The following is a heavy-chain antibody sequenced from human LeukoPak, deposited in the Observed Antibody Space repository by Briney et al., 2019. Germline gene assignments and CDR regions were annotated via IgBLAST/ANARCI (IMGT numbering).Heavy chain of an antibody. CDR3: AKVSQWGNSRWYEGD. D-gene: IGHD6-13*01. V-gene: IGHV3-23*01. Sequence: GGSLRLSCAASGFTFSSSPMSWVRQAPGKGLDWVSSISAEGPTYYADSVKGRFTTSRDNSKNTLYLQMNSLRGEDTAVYYCAKVSQWGNSRWYEGDWGQGTLVTVSS. CDR1: GFTFSSSP. CDR2: ISAEGPT. J-gene: IGHJ4*02.